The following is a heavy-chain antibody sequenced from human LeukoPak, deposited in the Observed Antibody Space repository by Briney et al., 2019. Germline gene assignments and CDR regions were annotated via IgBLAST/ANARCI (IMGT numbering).Heavy chain of an antibody. Sequence: SETLSLTCTVSGGSISSSSYYWGWIRQPPGKGLEWIGSIYYSGSTYYNPSLKSRVTISVDTSKNQFSLKLSSVTAADTAAYYCASLRTVRGVSWGQGTLVTVSS. V-gene: IGHV4-39*01. J-gene: IGHJ4*02. D-gene: IGHD3-10*01. CDR3: ASLRTVRGVS. CDR1: GGSISSSSYY. CDR2: IYYSGST.